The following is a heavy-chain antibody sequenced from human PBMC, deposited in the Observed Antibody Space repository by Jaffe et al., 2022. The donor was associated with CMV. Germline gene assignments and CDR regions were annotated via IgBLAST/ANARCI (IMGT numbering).Heavy chain of an antibody. J-gene: IGHJ4*02. CDR2: IKQDGSEK. Sequence: EVQLVESGGGLVQPGGSLRLSCAASGFTFSSYWMSWVRQAPGKGLEWVANIKQDGSEKYYVDSVKGRFTISRDNAKNSLYLQMNSLRAEDTAVYYCARDLLDYYDSSGYFWDWGQGTLVTVSS. CDR1: GFTFSSYW. D-gene: IGHD3-22*01. CDR3: ARDLLDYYDSSGYFWD. V-gene: IGHV3-7*03.